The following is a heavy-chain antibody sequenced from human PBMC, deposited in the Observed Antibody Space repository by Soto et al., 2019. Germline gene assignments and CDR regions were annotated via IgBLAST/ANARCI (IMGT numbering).Heavy chain of an antibody. CDR3: ARAAEYYDFWSGFPAFDY. J-gene: IGHJ4*02. CDR2: IIPILGTA. D-gene: IGHD3-3*01. Sequence: VQLVESGAEVKKPGSSVKVSCKASGGTFSSYAISGVLQAPGPGIEWMGGIIPILGTANYAQKFQGRDTITADESTSTDYMELSSLRSEDTAVYYCARAAEYYDFWSGFPAFDYWGQGTLVTVSS. V-gene: IGHV1-69*01. CDR1: GGTFSSYA.